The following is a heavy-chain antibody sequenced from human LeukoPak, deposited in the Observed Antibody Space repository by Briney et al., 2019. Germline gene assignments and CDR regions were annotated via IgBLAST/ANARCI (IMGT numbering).Heavy chain of an antibody. CDR1: GGSFSGYY. CDR2: IYDSGST. V-gene: IGHV4-34*01. CDR3: ARARGWAGSYYRDNWFDP. J-gene: IGHJ5*02. Sequence: SETLSLTCAVYGGSFSGYYWSWIRQPPGKGLEWIGSIYDSGSTYYNPSLKSRVTISVDTSKNQFSLKLSSVTAADTAVYYCARARGWAGSYYRDNWFDPWGQGTLVTVSS. D-gene: IGHD3-10*01.